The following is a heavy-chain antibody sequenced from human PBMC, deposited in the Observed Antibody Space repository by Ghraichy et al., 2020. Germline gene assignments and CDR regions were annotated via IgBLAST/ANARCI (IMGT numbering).Heavy chain of an antibody. CDR2: IYYSGST. CDR1: GGSISSSTYY. V-gene: IGHV4-39*01. Sequence: SETLSLTCAVSGGSISSSTYYWGWIRQPPGKGLEWIGSIYYSGSTYYNPSLKSRVTISVDTSKNQFSLKLSSVNAADTAVYYCARRQDYLGMDVWGQGTTVTVSS. CDR3: ARRQDYLGMDV. J-gene: IGHJ6*02.